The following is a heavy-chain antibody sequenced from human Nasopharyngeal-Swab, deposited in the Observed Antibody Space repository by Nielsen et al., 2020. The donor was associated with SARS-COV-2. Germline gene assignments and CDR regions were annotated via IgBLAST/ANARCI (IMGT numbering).Heavy chain of an antibody. CDR2: ISSSSSYI. CDR1: GFTLSSYS. J-gene: IGHJ4*02. V-gene: IGHV3-21*01. CDR3: ARDCGNCGSGGNCDF. Sequence: GESLKISCAASGFTLSSYSMNWVRQAPGKGLEWVSSISSSSSYIYYADSVKGRFTISRDNAKNSLYLQMNSLRAEDTAVYYCARDCGNCGSGGNCDFWGQGTLVTVSS. D-gene: IGHD2-15*01.